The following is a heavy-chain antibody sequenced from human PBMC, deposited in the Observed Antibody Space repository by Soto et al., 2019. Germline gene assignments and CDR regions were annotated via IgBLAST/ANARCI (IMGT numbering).Heavy chain of an antibody. CDR1: GYTFTSYA. V-gene: IGHV1-3*01. D-gene: IGHD2-15*01. CDR3: ARHPGGRGYYYGMDV. J-gene: IGHJ6*02. Sequence: ASVKVSCKASGYTFTSYAMQWVRQAPGQRLEWMGWINAGNGNTKYSQKFQGRVTITSDTSASSDYMELSSLRSEDTAVYYCARHPGGRGYYYGMDVWGQGTTVTVSS. CDR2: INAGNGNT.